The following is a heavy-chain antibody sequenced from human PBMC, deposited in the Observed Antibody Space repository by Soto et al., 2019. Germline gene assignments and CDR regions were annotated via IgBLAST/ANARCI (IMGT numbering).Heavy chain of an antibody. CDR3: ARRNSKVYYGMDV. D-gene: IGHD4-4*01. V-gene: IGHV4-39*01. Sequence: SETLSLTCTVSGGSISSSSYYWGWIRQPPGKGLEWIGSIYYSGSTYYNPSLKSRVTISVDTSKNQFSLKLSSVTAADTAVYYCARRNSKVYYGMDVWGQGTTVTVSS. J-gene: IGHJ6*02. CDR2: IYYSGST. CDR1: GGSISSSSYY.